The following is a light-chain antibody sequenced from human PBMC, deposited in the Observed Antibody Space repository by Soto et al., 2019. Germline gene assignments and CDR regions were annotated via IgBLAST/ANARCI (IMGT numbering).Light chain of an antibody. J-gene: IGKJ4*01. V-gene: IGKV4-1*01. CDR1: QSGLYTSNNKNY. Sequence: DIVMTQSPDSLAVSLGERATINCKSSQSGLYTSNNKNYFAWYQQEPGQPPKLLIYWASTRESGVPDRFSGSESGTHFTLTISSLQAEDVAVYYCQQYYNTPLTFGGGTKVEIK. CDR3: QQYYNTPLT. CDR2: WAS.